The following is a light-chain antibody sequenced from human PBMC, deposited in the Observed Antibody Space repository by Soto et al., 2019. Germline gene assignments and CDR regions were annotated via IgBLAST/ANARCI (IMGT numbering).Light chain of an antibody. CDR2: DAS. CDR1: QSISSW. Sequence: DIQMTQSPSTLSASVGYRVTITCRASQSISSWLAWYQQKPGKAPKLLSYDASSLESGVQSRFSGSGSGTEFTLTISSLQPDDFATYYCQQYNSYSYTFGQGTKLEIK. CDR3: QQYNSYSYT. V-gene: IGKV1-5*01. J-gene: IGKJ2*01.